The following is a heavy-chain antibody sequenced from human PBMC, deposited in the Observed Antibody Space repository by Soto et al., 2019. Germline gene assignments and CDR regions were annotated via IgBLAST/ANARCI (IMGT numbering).Heavy chain of an antibody. D-gene: IGHD3-10*01. V-gene: IGHV3-72*01. CDR2: TRNKANRYTT. CDR3: VRTSHYGSGTWNFDF. Sequence: EVQLVESGGGLVQPGGSLRLSCAGSGFTLSDNYMDWVRQAPGKGLEWVGRTRNKANRYTTEYAASVKGRFTVSRDESMNSLHLQMHSLKTDDTAVYYCVRTSHYGSGTWNFDFWGQGTVVTVSS. CDR1: GFTLSDNY. J-gene: IGHJ4*02.